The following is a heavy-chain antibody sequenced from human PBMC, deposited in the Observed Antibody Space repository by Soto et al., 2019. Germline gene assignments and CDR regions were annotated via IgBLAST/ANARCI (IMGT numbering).Heavy chain of an antibody. D-gene: IGHD5-12*01. CDR1: GFNFGNFG. J-gene: IGHJ4*02. CDR3: ARGPRGVLDY. V-gene: IGHV3-33*01. CDR2: ISNDENIK. Sequence: PGGSLRLSCVASGFNFGNFGMHWVRQAPGKGLEWLTVISNDENIKQDSVRGRFAIARDNSKNTLYLHLTSLRAEDTAIYYCARGPRGVLDYWGQGTLVTVSS.